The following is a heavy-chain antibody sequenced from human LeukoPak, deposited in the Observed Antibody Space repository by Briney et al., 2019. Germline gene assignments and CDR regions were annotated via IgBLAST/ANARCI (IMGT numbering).Heavy chain of an antibody. CDR1: GFTFSTYA. Sequence: GGSLRLSCAASGFTFSTYAMSWVRQAPGKGLEWVSAISGSGGSTYYADSVKGRFTISRDNSKNTLYLQMNSLRAEDTAVYYCAKTLGYCSGGSCFSRYYFDYWGQGTLVTVSS. CDR3: AKTLGYCSGGSCFSRYYFDY. D-gene: IGHD2-15*01. V-gene: IGHV3-23*01. CDR2: ISGSGGST. J-gene: IGHJ4*02.